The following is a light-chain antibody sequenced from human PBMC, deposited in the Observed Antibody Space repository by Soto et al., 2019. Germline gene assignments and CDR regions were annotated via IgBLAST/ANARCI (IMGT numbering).Light chain of an antibody. CDR2: GAS. J-gene: IGKJ5*01. CDR1: QSVSSN. Sequence: EIVMTQSPATLSVSPGERATLSCRASQSVSSNLAWYQQKPGQAPRLLIYGASTRATGIPARFSGSGSGTEFTLTISSLQSEDFAVYYCQQYNNWPPATFGQGKRLEIK. CDR3: QQYNNWPPAT. V-gene: IGKV3-15*01.